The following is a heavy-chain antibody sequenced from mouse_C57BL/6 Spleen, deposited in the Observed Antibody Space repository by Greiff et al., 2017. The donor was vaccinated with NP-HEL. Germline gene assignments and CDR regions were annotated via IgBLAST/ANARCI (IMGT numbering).Heavy chain of an antibody. CDR1: GYSFTGYY. Sequence: VQLQQSGPELVKPGASVKISCKASGYSFTGYYMNWVKQSPEKSLEWIGEINPSTGGTTYNQKFKAKATLTVDKSSSTAYMQLKSLTSEDSAVYYCARRGSHPDYWGQGTTLTVSS. V-gene: IGHV1-42*01. CDR2: INPSTGGT. J-gene: IGHJ2*01. CDR3: ARRGSHPDY.